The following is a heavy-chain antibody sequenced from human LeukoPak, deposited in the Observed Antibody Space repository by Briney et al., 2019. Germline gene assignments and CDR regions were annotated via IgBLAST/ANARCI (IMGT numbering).Heavy chain of an antibody. CDR3: ARHGDYRSGYDFLWFDP. Sequence: PTDTLSLTCTVSGGSISSYFWSWIRQPPGKGLEWIGYLYYSGSTNYNPSLKSRVTMSVDTSKNQFSLKLSSVTAADTAVYYCARHGDYRSGYDFLWFDPWGQGTLVTVSS. D-gene: IGHD5-12*01. CDR1: GGSISSYF. CDR2: LYYSGST. V-gene: IGHV4-59*08. J-gene: IGHJ5*02.